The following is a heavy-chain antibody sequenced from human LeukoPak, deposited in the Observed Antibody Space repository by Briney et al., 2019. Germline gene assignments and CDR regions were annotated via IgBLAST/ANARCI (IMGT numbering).Heavy chain of an antibody. V-gene: IGHV1-46*01. CDR3: ARTAARRFDY. Sequence: ASVKVSCKASGYTFPSYFMHWVRQAPGQGLEWMGIISPTGGSTTYAQKFQGRVTMTRDTSTSTVYMELSSLRSDDPAVYYCARTAARRFDYWGQGTLVPVSS. D-gene: IGHD6-6*01. J-gene: IGHJ4*02. CDR1: GYTFPSYF. CDR2: ISPTGGST.